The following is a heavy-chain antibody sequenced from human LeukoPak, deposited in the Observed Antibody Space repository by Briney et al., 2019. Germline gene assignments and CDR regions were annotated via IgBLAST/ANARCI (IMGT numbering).Heavy chain of an antibody. CDR3: ARVWGGYYYYGMDV. D-gene: IGHD7-27*01. V-gene: IGHV4-59*12. Sequence: SETLSLTCTVSGGSISSYYWSWIRQPPGKGLEWIGYIYYSGSTNYNPSLKSRVTISVDTSKNQFSLKLSSVTAADTAVYYCARVWGGYYYYGMDVWGQGTTVTVSS. J-gene: IGHJ6*02. CDR1: GGSISSYY. CDR2: IYYSGST.